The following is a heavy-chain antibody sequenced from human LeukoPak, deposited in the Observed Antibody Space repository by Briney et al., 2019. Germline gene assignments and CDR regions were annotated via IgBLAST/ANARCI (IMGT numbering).Heavy chain of an antibody. CDR3: AKTYFYDGSGCAGDGFDI. D-gene: IGHD3-22*01. V-gene: IGHV3-23*01. CDR1: GFTFSSYA. J-gene: IGHJ3*02. Sequence: GGSLRLSCAASGFTFSSYAMSCGRQAPPKGLQCISGFSGSGGSTYYAHSVKGRLTISIDNSKNKLYLQMNSLRAAGTAVYYCAKTYFYDGSGCAGDGFDIWGQGTMVTVSS. CDR2: FSGSGGST.